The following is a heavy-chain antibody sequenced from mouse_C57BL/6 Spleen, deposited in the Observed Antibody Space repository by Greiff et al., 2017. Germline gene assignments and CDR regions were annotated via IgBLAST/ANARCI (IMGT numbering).Heavy chain of an antibody. CDR1: GFSLSTSGMG. J-gene: IGHJ4*01. CDR3: ARRASGYGSSFYAMDY. CDR2: IYWDDDK. V-gene: IGHV8-12*01. D-gene: IGHD1-1*01. Sequence: QVTLKESGPGILQSSQTLSLTCSFSGFSLSTSGMGVSWIRQPSGKGLEWLAHIYWDDDKRYNPSLKSRLTISKDTSRNQVFLKITSEDTADTATYYCARRASGYGSSFYAMDYWGQGTSVTVSS.